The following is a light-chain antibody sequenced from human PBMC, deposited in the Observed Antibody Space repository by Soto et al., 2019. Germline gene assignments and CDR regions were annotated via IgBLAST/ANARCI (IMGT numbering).Light chain of an antibody. V-gene: IGLV2-14*01. Sequence: QSALTQPASVSGSPGQSITISCTGTSSDVGGYNYVSWYQQHPGKAPKLMIYDVSNRPSGVSNRFSGSKSGNTASLTISGLQAEDEADYYCCTWGGSSVFGTGTKLTVL. J-gene: IGLJ1*01. CDR1: SSDVGGYNY. CDR2: DVS. CDR3: CTWGGSSV.